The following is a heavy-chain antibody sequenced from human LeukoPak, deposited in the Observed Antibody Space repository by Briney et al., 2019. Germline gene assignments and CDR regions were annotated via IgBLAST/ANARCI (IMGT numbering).Heavy chain of an antibody. Sequence: SETLSLTCAVYGGSFSGYYWSWIRQPPGKGLEWIGEINHSGSTNYNPSLKSRVTISVDTSKNQFSLKLSSVTAADTAVYYCARAHRGVFGVVTSFDYWGQGTLVTVSS. CDR1: GGSFSGYY. CDR2: INHSGST. J-gene: IGHJ4*02. D-gene: IGHD3-3*01. V-gene: IGHV4-34*01. CDR3: ARAHRGVFGVVTSFDY.